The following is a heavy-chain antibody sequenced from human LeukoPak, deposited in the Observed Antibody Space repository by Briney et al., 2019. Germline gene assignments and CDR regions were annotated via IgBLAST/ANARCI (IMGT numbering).Heavy chain of an antibody. CDR2: INPNSGGT. J-gene: IGHJ4*02. V-gene: IGHV1-2*02. CDR3: AREGECSSTSCSFDY. CDR1: GYTFTGYY. D-gene: IGHD2-2*01. Sequence: GASVKVSCKASGYTFTGYYMHWARQAPGQGLEWMGWINPNSGGTNYAQKFQGRVTMTRDTSISTAYMELSRLRSDDTAVYYCAREGECSSTSCSFDYWGQGTLVTVSS.